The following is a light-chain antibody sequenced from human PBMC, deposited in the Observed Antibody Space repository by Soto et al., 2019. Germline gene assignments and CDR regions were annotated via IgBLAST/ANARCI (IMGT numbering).Light chain of an antibody. V-gene: IGKV3-20*01. Sequence: EIVLTQSPGTLSLSPGERATLSCRASPSVSSSYLAWYQQKPGQAPRLLIYGASSRATGIPDRFSGSGSGTDFTLTISRLEPEDFAVYYCQQYGRSPAFGGGTKVEIK. J-gene: IGKJ4*01. CDR3: QQYGRSPA. CDR1: PSVSSSY. CDR2: GAS.